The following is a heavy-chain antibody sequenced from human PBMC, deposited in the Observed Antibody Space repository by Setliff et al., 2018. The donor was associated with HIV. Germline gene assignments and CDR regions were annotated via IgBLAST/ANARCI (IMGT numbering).Heavy chain of an antibody. CDR3: ARAGRPYDILTGYYSWYFDY. V-gene: IGHV1-3*01. CDR2: LNAGYGNT. CDR1: GYTFSNHT. D-gene: IGHD3-9*01. Sequence: GASVKVSCKASGYTFSNHTIHWVRQAPGKRPEWMGWLNAGYGNTKYSQKLQGRVTITRDISASTAYMELSSLRSEDTAIYYCARAGRPYDILTGYYSWYFDYWGQGTLVTVSS. J-gene: IGHJ4*02.